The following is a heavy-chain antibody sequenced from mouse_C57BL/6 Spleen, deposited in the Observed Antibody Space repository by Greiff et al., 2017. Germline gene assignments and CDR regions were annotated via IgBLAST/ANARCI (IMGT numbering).Heavy chain of an antibody. D-gene: IGHD1-1*01. CDR1: GFSINSDCY. Sequence: EVKLMESGPSLVRPSQTLSLTCTVTGFSINSDCYWIWIRQFPGNKLEYIGYTFYSGITYYNPSLESRTYITRDTSKNQFSLKLSSVTTEDTATYYCARASDYYGSSYGAMDYWGQGTSVTVSS. CDR3: ARASDYYGSSYGAMDY. J-gene: IGHJ4*01. CDR2: TFYSGIT. V-gene: IGHV3-3*01.